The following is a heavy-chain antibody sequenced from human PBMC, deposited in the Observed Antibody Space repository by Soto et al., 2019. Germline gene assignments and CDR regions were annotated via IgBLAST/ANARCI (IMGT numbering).Heavy chain of an antibody. Sequence: SETLSLTCTVSGGSVTNSSYYWGWLRQSPGKGLEWIGSVYYRGRSYSKSSVKSRVTISVDTSKNQFSLNLSSVTASDTAVYFCVSQRTTVLTQAYFDYWGPGALVTVSS. CDR1: GGSVTNSSYY. CDR3: VSQRTTVLTQAYFDY. CDR2: VYYRGRS. D-gene: IGHD4-4*01. V-gene: IGHV4-39*01. J-gene: IGHJ4*02.